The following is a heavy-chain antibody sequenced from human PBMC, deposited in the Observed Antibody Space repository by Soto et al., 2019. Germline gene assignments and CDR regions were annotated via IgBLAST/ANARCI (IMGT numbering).Heavy chain of an antibody. J-gene: IGHJ6*02. D-gene: IGHD5-18*01. CDR2: INHSGST. V-gene: IGHV4-34*01. Sequence: SETLSLTCAVYGGSFSGYYWSWIRQPPGKGLEWIGEINHSGSTNYNPSLKSRVTISVDTSKNQFSLKLSSVTAADTAVYYCARVRSNRLLTPAMVRYYYYYYGMDVWGQGTTVTVSS. CDR1: GGSFSGYY. CDR3: ARVRSNRLLTPAMVRYYYYYYGMDV.